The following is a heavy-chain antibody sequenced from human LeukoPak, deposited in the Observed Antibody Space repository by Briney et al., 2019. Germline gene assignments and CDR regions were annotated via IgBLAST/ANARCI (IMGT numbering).Heavy chain of an antibody. V-gene: IGHV1-18*04. CDR1: GYTFTDYY. CDR3: ARDPPGDTSGSFDY. CDR2: IHPDTGDT. D-gene: IGHD3-22*01. J-gene: IGHJ4*02. Sequence: GASVKVSCKASGYTFTDYYMHWVRQAPGQGLEWMGWIHPDTGDTNYAQKLQGRVTMTTDTSTTTAYMELRSLTSDDTALYYCARDPPGDTSGSFDYWGQGTLVTVSS.